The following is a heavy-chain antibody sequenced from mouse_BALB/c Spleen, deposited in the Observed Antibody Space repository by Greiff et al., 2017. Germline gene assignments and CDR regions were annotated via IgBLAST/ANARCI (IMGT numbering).Heavy chain of an antibody. J-gene: IGHJ4*01. D-gene: IGHD4-1*01. CDR2: IRNKANGYTT. V-gene: IGHV7-3*02. CDR1: GFTFTDYY. CDR3: AREDWDYAMDY. Sequence: DVQLVESGGGLVQPGGSLRLSCATSGFTFTDYYMSWVRQPPGKALEWLGFIRNKANGYTTEYSASVKGRFTISRDNSQSILYLQMNTLRAEDSATYYCAREDWDYAMDYWGQGTSVTVSS.